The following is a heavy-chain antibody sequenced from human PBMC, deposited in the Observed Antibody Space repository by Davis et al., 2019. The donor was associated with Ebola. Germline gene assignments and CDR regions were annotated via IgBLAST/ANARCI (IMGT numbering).Heavy chain of an antibody. CDR2: ISSSSSYI. D-gene: IGHD3-3*01. CDR3: ARVGYDFWSGVYYYYGMDV. CDR1: GFTFSSYS. Sequence: GGSLRLSCAASGFTFSSYSMNWVRQAPGKGLEWVSSISSSSSYIYYADSVKGRFTISRDNAKNSLYLQMNSLRAEDTAVYYCARVGYDFWSGVYYYYGMDVWGQGTTVTVSS. V-gene: IGHV3-21*01. J-gene: IGHJ6*02.